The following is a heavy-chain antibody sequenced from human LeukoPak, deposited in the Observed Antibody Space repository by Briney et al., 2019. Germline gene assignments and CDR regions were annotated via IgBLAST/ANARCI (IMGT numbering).Heavy chain of an antibody. Sequence: GGSLRLSCTASGFTFGDYAMSWFRQAPGKGLEWVGFIRSKAYGGTTEYAASVKGRFTISRDDSKSIAYLQTNSLKTEDTAVYYCTRLYDFWSGYLYYYYMDVWGKGTTVTVSS. CDR2: IRSKAYGGTT. J-gene: IGHJ6*03. V-gene: IGHV3-49*03. CDR3: TRLYDFWSGYLYYYYMDV. D-gene: IGHD3-3*01. CDR1: GFTFGDYA.